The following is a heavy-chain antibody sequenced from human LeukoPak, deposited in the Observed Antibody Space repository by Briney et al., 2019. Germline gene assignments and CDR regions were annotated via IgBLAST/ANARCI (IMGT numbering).Heavy chain of an antibody. CDR2: IYYSGSSGST. CDR3: ARSPRFGSGSYSIDY. CDR1: GGSVSSGSYY. J-gene: IGHJ4*02. V-gene: IGHV4-61*01. D-gene: IGHD3-10*01. Sequence: SETLSLTCTVSGGSVSSGSYYWSWIRQPPGKGLEWIGYIYYSGSSGSTNYNPSLKSRVAISLDTSKNQFSLKLSSVTAADTAVYYCARSPRFGSGSYSIDYWGQGTLGTVSS.